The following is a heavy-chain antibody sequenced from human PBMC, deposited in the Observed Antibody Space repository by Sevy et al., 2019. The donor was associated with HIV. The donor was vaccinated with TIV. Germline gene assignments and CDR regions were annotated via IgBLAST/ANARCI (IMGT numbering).Heavy chain of an antibody. CDR2: IYPGDSDT. Sequence: GESLKISCKGSGYSFTSYWIGWVRQMPGKGLEWMGIIYPGDSDTRYSPSFQGQVTISADKSISTAYLQWSSLKASDTAMYYCARHESGYYGSGSYQVPYYYGMDVWGQGTTVTVSS. J-gene: IGHJ6*02. V-gene: IGHV5-51*01. D-gene: IGHD3-10*01. CDR3: ARHESGYYGSGSYQVPYYYGMDV. CDR1: GYSFTSYW.